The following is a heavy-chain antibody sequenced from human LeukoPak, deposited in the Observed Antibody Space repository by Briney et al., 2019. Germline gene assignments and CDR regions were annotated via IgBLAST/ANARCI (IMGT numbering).Heavy chain of an antibody. J-gene: IGHJ4*02. D-gene: IGHD3-10*01. CDR2: IIPILGIA. Sequence: SVKVSSKASGGTFTSYAISWVRQAPGQGLEWMGRIIPILGIANYEQKFQGRVTITADKSTSTAYMELSSLRSEDTAVYYCARAYEVRGVIIKPTPFDYWGQGTLVTVSS. V-gene: IGHV1-69*04. CDR3: ARAYEVRGVIIKPTPFDY. CDR1: GGTFTSYA.